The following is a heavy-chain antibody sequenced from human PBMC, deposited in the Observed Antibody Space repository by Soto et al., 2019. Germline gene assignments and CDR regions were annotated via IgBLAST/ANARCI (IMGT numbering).Heavy chain of an antibody. CDR1: GDTFTIYG. D-gene: IGHD1-26*01. Sequence: XVKVSCKASGDTFTIYGISWVRQAPGQWLEWMGWXSASNXNTKYAPKPQXXVTMTKDXXKSKAYMEMRSLRPDDTAVYYCARDAAVGIFDYWGQGTLVTVSS. V-gene: IGHV1-18*01. CDR2: XSASNXNT. J-gene: IGHJ4*02. CDR3: ARDAAVGIFDY.